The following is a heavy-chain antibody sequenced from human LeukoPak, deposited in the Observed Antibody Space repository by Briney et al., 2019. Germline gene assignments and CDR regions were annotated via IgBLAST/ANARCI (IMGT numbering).Heavy chain of an antibody. CDR2: ISYSGGST. J-gene: IGHJ4*02. CDR1: GFTFSNYA. CDR3: ARDSLDTAMTLPTYFDY. V-gene: IGHV3-23*01. D-gene: IGHD5-18*01. Sequence: PGGSLRLFCAASGFTFSNYAMSWVRQAPGKGLEWVSGISYSGGSTYYADSVKGRFTISRDNAKNSLYLQMNSLRAEDTAVYYCARDSLDTAMTLPTYFDYWGQGTLVTVSS.